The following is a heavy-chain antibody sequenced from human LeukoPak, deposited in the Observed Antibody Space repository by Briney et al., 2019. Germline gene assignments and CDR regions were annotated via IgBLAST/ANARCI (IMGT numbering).Heavy chain of an antibody. V-gene: IGHV1-69*13. CDR2: IIPLFRTP. CDR3: ATMYDSNSHYLRDFDY. D-gene: IGHD4-11*01. Sequence: ASVKVSCKASGGTFSSYAISWVRQAPGQGLERMGGIIPLFRTPNYAQRFLGRITITADESTKTVFMELRSLRSDDTAIYYCATMYDSNSHYLRDFDYWGQGTLVTVSS. J-gene: IGHJ4*02. CDR1: GGTFSSYA.